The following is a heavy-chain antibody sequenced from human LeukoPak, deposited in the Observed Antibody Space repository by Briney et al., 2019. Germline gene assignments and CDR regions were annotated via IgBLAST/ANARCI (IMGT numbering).Heavy chain of an antibody. CDR1: GFTFSDYG. V-gene: IGHV3-23*01. CDR3: ASSRPFGVWGYYMDV. CDR2: ISGSGIST. Sequence: GGSLRLSCAAAGFTFSDYGMNWVRQAPGKGLEWVSGISGSGISTYYADSVKGRFTISRDNSKNTLYLQMNSLRVEDTAVYYCASSRPFGVWGYYMDVWGIGTTVTVSS. D-gene: IGHD3-10*01. J-gene: IGHJ6*03.